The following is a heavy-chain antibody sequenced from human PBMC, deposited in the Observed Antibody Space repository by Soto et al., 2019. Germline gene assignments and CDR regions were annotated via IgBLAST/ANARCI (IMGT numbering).Heavy chain of an antibody. V-gene: IGHV4-31*03. Sequence: TLSLTCTVSGGSISSGGYYWSWIRQHPGKGLEWIGYIYYSGSTYYNPSLKSRVTISVDTSKNQFSLKLSSVTAADTAVYYCARWAVTTSGLSYYYYYGMDVWGQGTTVTVS. D-gene: IGHD4-17*01. CDR3: ARWAVTTSGLSYYYYYGMDV. J-gene: IGHJ6*02. CDR1: GGSISSGGYY. CDR2: IYYSGST.